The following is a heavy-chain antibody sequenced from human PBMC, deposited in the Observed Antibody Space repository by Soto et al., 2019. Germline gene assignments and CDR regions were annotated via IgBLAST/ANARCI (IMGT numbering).Heavy chain of an antibody. V-gene: IGHV3-21*01. J-gene: IGHJ4*02. Sequence: GGSLRLSCAASGFTFSSYSMNWVRQAPGKGLEWVSSISSSSSYIYYADSVKGRFTISRDNAKNSLYLQMNSLRAEDTAVYYCATYSSGWYGFDYWGQGTLVTVSS. CDR1: GFTFSSYS. CDR3: ATYSSGWYGFDY. CDR2: ISSSSSYI. D-gene: IGHD6-19*01.